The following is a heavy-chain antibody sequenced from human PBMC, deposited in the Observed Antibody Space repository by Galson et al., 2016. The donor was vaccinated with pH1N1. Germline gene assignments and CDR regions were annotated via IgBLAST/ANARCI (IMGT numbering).Heavy chain of an antibody. CDR2: ISWTSGSI. CDR3: AKVTGYLYGYVDY. J-gene: IGHJ4*02. CDR1: GFTFDDYA. V-gene: IGHV3-9*01. Sequence: SLRLSCAASGFTFDDYAMHWVRQAPGKGLEWVSGISWTSGSIGYADSVKGRFTISRDNAKNSLYLQMNSLRAEDTALYYCAKVTGYLYGYVDYWGQGTLVTVSP. D-gene: IGHD5-18*01.